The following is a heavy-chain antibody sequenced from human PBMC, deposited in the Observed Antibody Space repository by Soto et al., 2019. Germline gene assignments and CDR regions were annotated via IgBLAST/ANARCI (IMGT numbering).Heavy chain of an antibody. J-gene: IGHJ4*02. CDR3: ARGISGTYTALDF. CDR1: GFRFTTYY. V-gene: IGHV1-46*01. Sequence: QVHLVQSGAEVKKPGASVKLSCKASGFRFTTYYLHWVRQAPGQGLEWMGMINPNGGATTYTQRFQDRVTMTTDTSTSTVYMELCSLRFDDTAVYYCARGISGTYTALDFWGQGALVTVSS. CDR2: INPNGGAT. D-gene: IGHD1-26*01.